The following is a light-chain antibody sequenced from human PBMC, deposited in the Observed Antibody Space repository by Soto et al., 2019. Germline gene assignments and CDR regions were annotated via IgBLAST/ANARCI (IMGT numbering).Light chain of an antibody. CDR1: TSDVGGYNY. V-gene: IGLV2-14*01. CDR3: SSFTSAYTFV. J-gene: IGLJ1*01. Sequence: QSALTQPASVSGSPEQSITISCTGTTSDVGGYNYVSWYQQHPGKAPKLLLSEVSKRPSGVSDRFSGSKSGNTASLTISGLQTQDEADYYCSSFTSAYTFVFGTGTKLTVL. CDR2: EVS.